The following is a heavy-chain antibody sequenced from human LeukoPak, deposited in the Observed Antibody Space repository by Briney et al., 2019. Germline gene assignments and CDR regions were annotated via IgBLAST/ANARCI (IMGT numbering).Heavy chain of an antibody. CDR3: ARELSPVVKYYFEY. Sequence: PGGSLRLSCVASGFTFSSYGIHWVRQAPGKGLEWVAVIWYGGSNKYYADSVKGRFTISRDNSKNTLYLQMNSLRAEDTALYYCARELSPVVKYYFEYWGQGTLVTVSP. CDR1: GFTFSSYG. D-gene: IGHD3-22*01. J-gene: IGHJ4*02. CDR2: IWYGGSNK. V-gene: IGHV3-33*01.